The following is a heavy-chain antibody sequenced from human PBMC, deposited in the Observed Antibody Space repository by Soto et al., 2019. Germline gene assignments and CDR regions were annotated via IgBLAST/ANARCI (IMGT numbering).Heavy chain of an antibody. Sequence: EAQLVESGGGLVQPGGSLRLSCAASGFTFSPFWMHWVRQAPGKVLVWVSHINSDGSTIVYADSVKGRFTISRDNAKNTLYLQMNSLSVEDTAVYFCARDRGNHDSFDIWGQGTMVTVSS. D-gene: IGHD3-22*01. CDR3: ARDRGNHDSFDI. CDR2: INSDGSTI. V-gene: IGHV3-74*01. CDR1: GFTFSPFW. J-gene: IGHJ3*02.